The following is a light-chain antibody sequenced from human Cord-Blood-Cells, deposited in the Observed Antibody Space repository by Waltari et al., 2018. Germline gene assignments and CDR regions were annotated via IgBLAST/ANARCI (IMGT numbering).Light chain of an antibody. CDR2: DVS. CDR1: SSDVGGYNY. J-gene: IGLJ2*01. CDR3: SSYTRSSTVV. Sequence: QSALTQPASVSGSPGQSITISCTGTSSDVGGYNYVSWYQQHPGKAPKLMIYDVSKRPCGVSNRFCGSKSGNAASLTISGLQAEDEADYYCSSYTRSSTVVFGGGTKLTVL. V-gene: IGLV2-14*01.